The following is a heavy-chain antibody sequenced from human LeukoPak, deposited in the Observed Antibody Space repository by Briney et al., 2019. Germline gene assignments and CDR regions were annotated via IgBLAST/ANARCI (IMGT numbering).Heavy chain of an antibody. J-gene: IGHJ5*02. CDR3: ARVWSYYNWFDH. CDR2: ISSSGSTI. Sequence: PGGSLRLSCAASGFTFSSYEMNWVRQAPGKGLEWVSYISSSGSTIYYADSVKGRFTISRDNAKNSLYLQMNSLRAEDTAVYYCARVWSYYNWFDHWGQGTLVTVSS. V-gene: IGHV3-48*03. CDR1: GFTFSSYE. D-gene: IGHD1-26*01.